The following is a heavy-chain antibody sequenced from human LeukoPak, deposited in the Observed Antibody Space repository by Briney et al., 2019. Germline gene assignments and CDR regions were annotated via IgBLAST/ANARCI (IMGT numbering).Heavy chain of an antibody. CDR1: GGSISNYY. J-gene: IGHJ4*02. Sequence: SQTLSLTCTVSGGSISNYYWNWIRQHPGEGLEWIGYIYYTGSTYYNPSPESRVTISVDTTKNQFSLRLSSVAAADTAVYYCARDPLGLNYFDYWGQGTLVTVSS. V-gene: IGHV4-31*03. CDR2: IYYTGST. CDR3: ARDPLGLNYFDY.